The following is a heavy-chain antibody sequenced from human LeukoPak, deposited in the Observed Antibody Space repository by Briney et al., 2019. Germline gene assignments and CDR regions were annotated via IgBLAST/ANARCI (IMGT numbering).Heavy chain of an antibody. Sequence: GASVKVSCKASGYTLRSYGITWVRQAPGQGLEWMGWISAYNGNTKYPQKLQGRVTMTTDTSTSTAYMELRSLRSDDTAVYYCARDLAVAGTMVEFDYWGQGTLVTVSS. V-gene: IGHV1-18*01. CDR2: ISAYNGNT. CDR3: ARDLAVAGTMVEFDY. J-gene: IGHJ4*02. D-gene: IGHD6-19*01. CDR1: GYTLRSYG.